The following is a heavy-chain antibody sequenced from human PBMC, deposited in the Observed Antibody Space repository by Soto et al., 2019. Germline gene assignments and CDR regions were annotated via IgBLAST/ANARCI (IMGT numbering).Heavy chain of an antibody. CDR3: ATAKLLLPWLFDY. V-gene: IGHV3-66*01. CDR1: GFIVSSNY. Sequence: GCSLRLSSAASGFIVSSNYMSWVRQATGKGLEWVSVIYSGGSTFYADSVKGRFIISRDDSKNTLFLQMNSLRAEDTAVYYCATAKLLLPWLFDYWGQGTLVTVSS. D-gene: IGHD2-15*01. J-gene: IGHJ4*02. CDR2: IYSGGST.